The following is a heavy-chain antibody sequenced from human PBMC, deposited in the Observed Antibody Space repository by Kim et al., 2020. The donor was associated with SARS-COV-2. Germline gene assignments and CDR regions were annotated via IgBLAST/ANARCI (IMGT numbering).Heavy chain of an antibody. CDR2: ISGSSIYT. CDR1: GFTFSDYS. V-gene: IGHV3-21*01. Sequence: GGSLRLSCAASGFTFSDYSMNWVRQAPGKGLEWVSSISGSSIYTYYADSVKGRFTISRDNAKNSLYLQMNSLRAEDTAVYYCARVPPCSGDSCYSDYWG. J-gene: IGHJ4*03. CDR3: ARVPPCSGDSCYSDY. D-gene: IGHD2-15*01.